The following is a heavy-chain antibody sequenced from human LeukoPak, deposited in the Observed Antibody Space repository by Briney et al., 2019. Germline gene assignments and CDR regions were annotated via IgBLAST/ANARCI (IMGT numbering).Heavy chain of an antibody. J-gene: IGHJ4*02. CDR2: IGQDGSVK. CDR3: GNQCSGGICPEN. V-gene: IGHV3-7*01. Sequence: GGSLRLSCAASGFRITSYWMTWVRQAPGKGLEWVGNIGQDGSVKNYADSVRGQFTISRDNAKNSVFLQMNSLRAEDTAFYYCGNQCSGGICPENWGRGTLVTVSS. CDR1: GFRITSYW. D-gene: IGHD2-15*01.